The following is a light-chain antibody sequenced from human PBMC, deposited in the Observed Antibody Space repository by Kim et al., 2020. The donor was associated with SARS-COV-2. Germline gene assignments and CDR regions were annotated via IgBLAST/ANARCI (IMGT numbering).Light chain of an antibody. J-gene: IGLJ3*02. Sequence: GQRVTISCTGGSSKIGAGYDVHWYQQLPGTAPKLLIYGNSNRPSGVPDRFSGSKSGTSASLAITGLQAEDEADYYCQSYDSSLRGVFGGGTKLTVL. CDR3: QSYDSSLRGV. CDR1: SSKIGAGYD. V-gene: IGLV1-40*01. CDR2: GNS.